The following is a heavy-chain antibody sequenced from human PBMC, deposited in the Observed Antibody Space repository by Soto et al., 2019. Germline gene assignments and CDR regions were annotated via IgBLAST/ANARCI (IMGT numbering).Heavy chain of an antibody. Sequence: PVGSLRLSCAASGCTLSSYSMNWVRQATGKGLEWVSYISSSSSTIYYADSVKGRFTISRDNSKNTLHLQMNSLRAEDTAVYYCARAGIVGSKAPPGYWCQGTLVTVSS. D-gene: IGHD1-26*01. V-gene: IGHV3-48*01. CDR3: ARAGIVGSKAPPGY. CDR2: ISSSSSTI. J-gene: IGHJ4*02. CDR1: GCTLSSYS.